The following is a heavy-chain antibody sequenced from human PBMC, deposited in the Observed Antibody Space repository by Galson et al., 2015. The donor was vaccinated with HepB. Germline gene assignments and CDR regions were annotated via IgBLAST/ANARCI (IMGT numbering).Heavy chain of an antibody. CDR1: GYSFTNFG. Sequence: SVKVSCKASGYSFTNFGIFWVRQAPGQRPEWMGWINGGNGDTEYSEKFQGRVTITRDTAASTGYMELSSLKSEDTAVYFCARGRQGHDDVSGLAYWGQGTLVTV. CDR2: INGGNGDT. D-gene: IGHD3-3*01. CDR3: ARGRQGHDDVSGLAY. V-gene: IGHV1-3*01. J-gene: IGHJ4*02.